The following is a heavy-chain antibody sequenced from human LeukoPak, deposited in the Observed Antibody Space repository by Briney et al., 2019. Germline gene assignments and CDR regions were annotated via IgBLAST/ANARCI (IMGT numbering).Heavy chain of an antibody. J-gene: IGHJ5*02. CDR1: GGSITSTSLY. CDR3: ARLYYDSRGYYWFDR. Sequence: PSETLSLTCTVSGGSITSTSLYWGWIRQPSGKGLAWLGSIYYSGSTYDNPSLKSRVTTSVDRSKNQFSLKLSSVTAADTAVYYCARLYYDSRGYYWFDRWGQGTLVTVSS. CDR2: IYYSGST. V-gene: IGHV4-39*01. D-gene: IGHD3-22*01.